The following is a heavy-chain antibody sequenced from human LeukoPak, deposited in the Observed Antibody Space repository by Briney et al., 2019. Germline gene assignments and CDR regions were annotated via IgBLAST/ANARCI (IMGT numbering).Heavy chain of an antibody. CDR3: ARAFDSSGYYYDYYYYYGMDV. Sequence: PGGSLRLSCAASGFTFSSYGMHWVRQAPGKGLEWVSSISSSGSYIYYADSVKGRFTTSRDNAKNSLYLQMNSLRAEDTAVYYCARAFDSSGYYYDYYYYYGMDVWGQGTTVTVSS. V-gene: IGHV3-21*01. J-gene: IGHJ6*02. CDR2: ISSSGSYI. D-gene: IGHD3-22*01. CDR1: GFTFSSYG.